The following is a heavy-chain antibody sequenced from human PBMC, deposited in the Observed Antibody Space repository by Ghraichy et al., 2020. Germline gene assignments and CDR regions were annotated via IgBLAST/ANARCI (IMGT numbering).Heavy chain of an antibody. D-gene: IGHD2-8*01. CDR3: ARLNGPFMVFDF. Sequence: SETLSLTCTVSGGSGGSVSSGDFHWSWIRQPAGKGLECIGRIYTSGTTYYNSSLKSRVTISVDTSKNQFSLKLSSGTAADTAVYYCARLNGPFMVFDFGGKGTMVTVSS. CDR1: GGSGGSVSSGDFH. CDR2: IYTSGTT. J-gene: IGHJ3*01. V-gene: IGHV4-61*02.